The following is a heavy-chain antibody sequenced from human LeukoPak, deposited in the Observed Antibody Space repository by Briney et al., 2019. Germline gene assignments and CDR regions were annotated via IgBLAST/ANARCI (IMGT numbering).Heavy chain of an antibody. D-gene: IGHD5-12*01. CDR3: ARARGYSGYASLDY. CDR2: ISYDGSNK. J-gene: IGHJ4*02. Sequence: GGSLRLSCAASGFTFSSYAMHWVRQAPGKGLEWVAVISYDGSNKYYADSVKGRFTISRDNPKNTLYLQMNSLRAVDTAVYYCARARGYSGYASLDYWGQGTLVTVSS. CDR1: GFTFSSYA. V-gene: IGHV3-30-3*01.